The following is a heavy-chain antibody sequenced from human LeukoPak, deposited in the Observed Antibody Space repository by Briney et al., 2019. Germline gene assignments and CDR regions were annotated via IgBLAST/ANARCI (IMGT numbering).Heavy chain of an antibody. V-gene: IGHV3-23*01. J-gene: IGHJ4*02. D-gene: IGHD6-13*01. CDR1: GFTFSNYA. Sequence: GGSLRLSCAASGFTFSNYAMSWVRQAQGKGMEWVSALSGSGVTTYYADSVEGRFTISRDNSKNTLYLQMNSLRAEDTAVYYCAKVASSSWYAYFDYWGRGTLVTVSS. CDR2: LSGSGVTT. CDR3: AKVASSSWYAYFDY.